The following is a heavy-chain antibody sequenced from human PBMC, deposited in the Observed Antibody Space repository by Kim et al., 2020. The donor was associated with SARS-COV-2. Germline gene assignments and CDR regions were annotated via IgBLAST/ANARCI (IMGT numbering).Heavy chain of an antibody. CDR1: GFTFSSYW. CDR3: ARRIVVVTALLSPGDYFDY. CDR2: IKQDGSEK. D-gene: IGHD2-21*02. V-gene: IGHV3-7*01. Sequence: GGSLRLFCAASGFTFSSYWMSWVRQAPGKGLEWVANIKQDGSEKYYVDSVKGRFTISRDNAKNSLYLQMNSLRAEDTAVYYCARRIVVVTALLSPGDYFDYWGQGTLVTVSS. J-gene: IGHJ4*02.